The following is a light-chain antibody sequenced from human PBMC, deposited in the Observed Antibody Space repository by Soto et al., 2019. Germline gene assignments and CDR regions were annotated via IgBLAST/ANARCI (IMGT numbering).Light chain of an antibody. CDR3: SSYTSSSTIL. CDR1: YNDVGGHNY. J-gene: IGLJ7*01. CDR2: DIT. V-gene: IGLV2-14*03. Sequence: QSALTQPASVSGSPGQSITISCTGTYNDVGGHNYVSWCQQHPGTAPKLLIYDITNRPSGVSNRFSGSRSGNTASLTISGLQAEDEADYYCSSYTSSSTILFGGGTQLTVL.